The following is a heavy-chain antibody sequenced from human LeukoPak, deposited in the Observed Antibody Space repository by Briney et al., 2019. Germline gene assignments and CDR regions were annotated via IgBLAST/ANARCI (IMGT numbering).Heavy chain of an antibody. V-gene: IGHV3-23*01. J-gene: IGHJ4*02. CDR3: ARRRRDFDY. Sequence: GGSLRLSCAASGFTFSSYAMSWLRQAPGKGLEWVSAISGSGGSTYYAASVKGRFTIPRDNAKNSLYLQMNSLRAEDTAVYYCARRRRDFDYWGQGPLVTVSS. CDR1: GFTFSSYA. D-gene: IGHD2-21*01. CDR2: ISGSGGST.